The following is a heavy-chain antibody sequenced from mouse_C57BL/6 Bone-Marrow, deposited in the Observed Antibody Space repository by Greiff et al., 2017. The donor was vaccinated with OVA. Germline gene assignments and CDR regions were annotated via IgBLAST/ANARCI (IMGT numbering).Heavy chain of an antibody. CDR3: TTTVGATDY. J-gene: IGHJ2*01. V-gene: IGHV14-4*01. CDR1: GFNFKDDY. Sequence: EVQLQQSGAELVRPGASVKLSCTASGFNFKDDYMHWVKQRPEQGLEWIGWIDPENGATDYASKFQGPATITADTSSNTAYLQLSSLTSEDAAVYYCTTTVGATDYWGRGTALTVSS. D-gene: IGHD1-1*01. CDR2: IDPENGAT.